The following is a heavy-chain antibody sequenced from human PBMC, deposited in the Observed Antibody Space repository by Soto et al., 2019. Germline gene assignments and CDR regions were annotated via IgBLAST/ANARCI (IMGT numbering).Heavy chain of an antibody. Sequence: QVQLVESGGGVVQPRRSLRLSCAASGFTFSSYGMHWVRQALGKGLEWVAVIWYDGSNKYYADSVKGRFTISRDNSKNTLYLQMNSLRAEDTAVYYCARGLRYFDYWGQGTLVTVSS. CDR1: GFTFSSYG. D-gene: IGHD5-12*01. CDR3: ARGLRYFDY. CDR2: IWYDGSNK. J-gene: IGHJ4*02. V-gene: IGHV3-33*01.